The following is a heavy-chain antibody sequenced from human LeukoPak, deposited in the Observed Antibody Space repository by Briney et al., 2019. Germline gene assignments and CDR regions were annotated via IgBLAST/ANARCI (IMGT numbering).Heavy chain of an antibody. CDR2: IYSGGRT. Sequence: GGSLRLSCAASGFTVISNYMYWVPQTPGKGLECISVIYSGGRTYYADYVKGRFTISRDNSKNMLFLQMNSLRTEDTALYYCAREVKVVVPAANNWFDPWGQGTLVTVSS. J-gene: IGHJ5*02. CDR3: AREVKVVVPAANNWFDP. D-gene: IGHD2-2*01. V-gene: IGHV3-66*02. CDR1: GFTVISNY.